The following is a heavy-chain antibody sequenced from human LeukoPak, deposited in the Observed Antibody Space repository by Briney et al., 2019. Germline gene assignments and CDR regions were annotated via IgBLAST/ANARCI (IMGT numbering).Heavy chain of an antibody. V-gene: IGHV4-39*01. CDR2: IYHSGST. CDR3: ARHDIAVTTYSGAYFDY. Sequence: PSETLSLTCTVSGGSIISSSYSWAWIRQPPGKGLEWIGSIYHSGSTYYNPSLKSRVTISVDTSKNQFSLKLSSVTAADTAVYYCARHDIAVTTYSGAYFDYWGQGTLVTVSS. D-gene: IGHD4-17*01. J-gene: IGHJ4*02. CDR1: GGSIISSSYS.